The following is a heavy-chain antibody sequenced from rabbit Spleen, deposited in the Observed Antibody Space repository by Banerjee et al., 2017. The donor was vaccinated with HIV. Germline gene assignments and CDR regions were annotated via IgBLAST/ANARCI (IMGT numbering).Heavy chain of an antibody. Sequence: QQQLEESGGGLVQPGASLTLTCKASGFSFSNTYWICWVRQAPGKGLEWIACINTATIKSVYASWAKGRFTISKTSSTTVTLQMTSLTAADTATYFCARDLAGAIGWNFYLWGPGTLVTVS. D-gene: IGHD4-1*01. CDR1: GFSFSNTYW. J-gene: IGHJ6*01. CDR3: ARDLAGAIGWNFYL. V-gene: IGHV1S45*01. CDR2: INTATIKS.